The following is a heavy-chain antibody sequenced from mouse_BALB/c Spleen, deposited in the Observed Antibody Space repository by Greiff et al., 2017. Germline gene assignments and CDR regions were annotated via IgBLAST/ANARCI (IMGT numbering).Heavy chain of an antibody. D-gene: IGHD2-1*01. CDR2: ISDGGSYT. V-gene: IGHV5-4*02. J-gene: IGHJ3*01. CDR3: ANGNYEAWFAY. Sequence: EVQLQESGGGLVKPGGSLKLSCAASGFTFSDYYMYWVRQTPEKRLEWVATISDGGSYTYYPDSVKGRFTISRDNAKNNLYLQMSSLKSEDTAMYYCANGNYEAWFAYWGQGTLVTVSA. CDR1: GFTFSDYY.